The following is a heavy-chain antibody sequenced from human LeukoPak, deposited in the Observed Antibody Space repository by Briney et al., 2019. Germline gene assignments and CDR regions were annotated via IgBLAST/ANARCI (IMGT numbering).Heavy chain of an antibody. J-gene: IGHJ5*02. D-gene: IGHD1-26*01. CDR1: GYTLTSYY. Sequence: ASVKVSCKASGYTLTSYYMHWVRQAPGQGLEWMGLINPTGGSTGYAQKFQGRVTMTRDTSTSTDYMELSSLRSEDTAIYYCARDNSVGDNAWWFDPWGQGTLVTVSS. CDR2: INPTGGST. V-gene: IGHV1-46*01. CDR3: ARDNSVGDNAWWFDP.